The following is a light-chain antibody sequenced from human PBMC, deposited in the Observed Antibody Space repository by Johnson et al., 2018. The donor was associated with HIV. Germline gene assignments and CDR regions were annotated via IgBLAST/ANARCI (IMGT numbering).Light chain of an antibody. CDR2: QDS. Sequence: VLTQPPSVSVSPGQTASITCSGDKLGDKYACWYQQKPGQSPVLVIYQDSKRPSGIPDRFSGSKSGTSATLGIPGLKPGDEADYYCGTWDSSLDSYVFGTGTKVAVL. J-gene: IGLJ1*01. V-gene: IGLV3-1*01. CDR1: KLGDKY. CDR3: GTWDSSLDSYV.